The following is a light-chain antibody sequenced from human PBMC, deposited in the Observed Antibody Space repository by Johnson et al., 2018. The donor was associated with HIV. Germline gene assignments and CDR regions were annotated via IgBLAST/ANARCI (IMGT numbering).Light chain of an antibody. V-gene: IGLV1-51*01. CDR3: GTWDSSLSQGV. CDR2: DNN. J-gene: IGLJ1*01. Sequence: VLTQPPSVSAAPGQKVTISCSGSSSNIGNNYVSWYQQLPGTAPKFLIYDNNKRPSGIPDRFSGSKSGTSATLGITGLQNGDEADYYCGTWDSSLSQGVFGTGTKVTVL. CDR1: SSNIGNNY.